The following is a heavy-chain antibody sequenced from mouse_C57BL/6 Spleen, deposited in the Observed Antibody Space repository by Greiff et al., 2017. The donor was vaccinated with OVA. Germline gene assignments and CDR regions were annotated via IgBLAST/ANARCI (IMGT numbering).Heavy chain of an antibody. D-gene: IGHD4-1*01. J-gene: IGHJ3*01. CDR1: GFTFSSYG. V-gene: IGHV5-6*01. CDR2: ISSGGSYT. CDR3: ARHRWDEGGAWFAY. Sequence: EVKVVESGGDLVKPGGSLKLSCAASGFTFSSYGMSWVRQTPDKRLEWVATISSGGSYTYYPDSVKGRFTISRDNAKNTLYLQMSSLKSEDTAMYYCARHRWDEGGAWFAYWGQGTLVTVSA.